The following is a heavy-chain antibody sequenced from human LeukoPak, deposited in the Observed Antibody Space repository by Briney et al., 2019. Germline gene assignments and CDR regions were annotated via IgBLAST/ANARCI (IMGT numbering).Heavy chain of an antibody. D-gene: IGHD1-26*01. CDR1: GFAFSTYA. CDR3: AKVPNSGNYYYFDY. Sequence: PGGSLRFSCAASGFAFSTYAMSWVRQAPGKGLEWVSAISGSGTNTYYADSVKGRFTISRDNSKNTLYLQMNSLRAEDTAVYFCAKVPNSGNYYYFDYWGQGTPVTVSS. V-gene: IGHV3-23*01. CDR2: ISGSGTNT. J-gene: IGHJ4*02.